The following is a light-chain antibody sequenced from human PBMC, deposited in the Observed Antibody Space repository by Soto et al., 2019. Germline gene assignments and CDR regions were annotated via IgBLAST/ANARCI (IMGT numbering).Light chain of an antibody. CDR1: QSVSSN. Sequence: EIVMSQSPATLSVSPGERATLSCRASQSVSSNLAWYQQKPGQAPRLLIYGASTRATDIPARFSGSGSGTEFTLTISSLQSEDFAVYYCQQYDSWPPKYTFGQGTKLEIK. CDR2: GAS. CDR3: QQYDSWPPKYT. J-gene: IGKJ2*01. V-gene: IGKV3-15*01.